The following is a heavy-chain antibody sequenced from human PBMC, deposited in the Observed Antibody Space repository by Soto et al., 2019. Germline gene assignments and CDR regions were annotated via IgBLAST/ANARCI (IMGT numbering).Heavy chain of an antibody. CDR1: GYTFTSYY. V-gene: IGHV1-46*01. CDR2: INPSGGST. CDR3: ERDALLHTDTAMVF. Sequence: ASVKVSCKASGYTFTSYYMHWVRQAPGQGLEWMGIINPSGGSTSYAQKFQGRVTMTRDTSTSTVYMELSSLRSEDTAVYYCERDALLHTDTAMVFWGQGTLVTVPQ. J-gene: IGHJ4*02. D-gene: IGHD5-18*01.